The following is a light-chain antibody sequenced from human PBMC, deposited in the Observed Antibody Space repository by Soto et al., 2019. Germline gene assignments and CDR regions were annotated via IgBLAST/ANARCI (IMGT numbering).Light chain of an antibody. CDR2: GAS. V-gene: IGKV3-20*01. CDR3: QHYGISRT. Sequence: EIVLTQSPGTLSLSPGERATLSCRASQSISSDYLAWYQQKPGQAPRLLIYGASSRANGIPDRFSGSGSGTDFTLTISRLEPEDFAVYYCQHYGISRTFGQGTKLEIK. J-gene: IGKJ2*01. CDR1: QSISSDY.